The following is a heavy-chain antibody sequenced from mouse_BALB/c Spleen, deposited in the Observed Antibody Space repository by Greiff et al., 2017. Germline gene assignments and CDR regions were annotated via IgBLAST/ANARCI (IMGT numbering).Heavy chain of an antibody. J-gene: IGHJ2*01. Sequence: VKLMESGPGLVAPSQSLSITCTVSGFSLTSYGVHWVRQPPGKGLEWLGVIWAGGSTNYNSALMSRLSISKDNSKSQVFLKMNSLQTDDTAMYYCAREKSYGDGLDYGGQGTTLTVSS. D-gene: IGHD2-13*01. V-gene: IGHV2-9*02. CDR3: AREKSYGDGLDY. CDR2: IWAGGST. CDR1: GFSLTSYG.